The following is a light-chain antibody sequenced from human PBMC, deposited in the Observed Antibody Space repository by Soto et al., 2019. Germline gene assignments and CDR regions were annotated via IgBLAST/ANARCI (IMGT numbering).Light chain of an antibody. V-gene: IGKV1-39*01. CDR1: QSMSTS. CDR3: QQSYSTFRT. Sequence: DIQITQCRSTRSASVGDGVTITCRASQSMSTSLPWYQQKPGKAPKFLIYDACTLQSGVPSRFSGSGSGTDFTLTISSLQPEDFATYYCQQSYSTFRTFGQGTKVDIK. J-gene: IGKJ1*01. CDR2: DAC.